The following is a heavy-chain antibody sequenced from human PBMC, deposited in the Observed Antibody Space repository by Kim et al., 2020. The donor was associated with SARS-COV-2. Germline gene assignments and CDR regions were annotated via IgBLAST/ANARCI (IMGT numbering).Heavy chain of an antibody. CDR3: ARALNDYGDHYYYYGMDV. Sequence: GGSLRLSCAASGFTFSSYSMNWVRQAPGKGLEWVSSISSSSSYIYYADSVKGRFTISRDNAKNSLYLQMNSLRAEDTAVYYCARALNDYGDHYYYYGMDVWGQGTTVTVSS. V-gene: IGHV3-21*01. J-gene: IGHJ6*02. D-gene: IGHD4-17*01. CDR1: GFTFSSYS. CDR2: ISSSSSYI.